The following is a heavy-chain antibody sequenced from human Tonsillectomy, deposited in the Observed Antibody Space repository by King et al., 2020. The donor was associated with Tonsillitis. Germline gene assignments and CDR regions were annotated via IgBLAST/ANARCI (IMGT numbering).Heavy chain of an antibody. J-gene: IGHJ6*02. V-gene: IGHV3-30*18. D-gene: IGHD3-10*01. CDR1: GITLSSSG. Sequence: VQLVESGGGVVQPGRSLRLSCAASGITLSSSGMHWVRQAPGKGLEWVAVTPYDGSKKYYADSVKGRFAISRDNSKNTVYLQMNSLRAEDTAVYYCAKEAVVRGVITDYYYYGMDVWGQGTTVIVSS. CDR2: TPYDGSKK. CDR3: AKEAVVRGVITDYYYYGMDV.